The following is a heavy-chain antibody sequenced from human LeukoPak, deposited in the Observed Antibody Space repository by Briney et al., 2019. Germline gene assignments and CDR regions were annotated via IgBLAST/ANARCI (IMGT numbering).Heavy chain of an antibody. J-gene: IGHJ5*02. CDR1: GFSLSTSGVG. CDR2: IYWNDDK. V-gene: IGHV2-5*01. D-gene: IGHD5-12*01. CDR3: ARSYSDYDYFNNWFDP. Sequence: ESGPTLVNPTQTLTLTCTFSGFSLSTSGVGVGWIRQPPGKALVWLALIYWNDDKRYSPSLKSRLTISKDTSKNQVVLTMTNMDPADTATYYCARSYSDYDYFNNWFDPWGQGTLVTVSS.